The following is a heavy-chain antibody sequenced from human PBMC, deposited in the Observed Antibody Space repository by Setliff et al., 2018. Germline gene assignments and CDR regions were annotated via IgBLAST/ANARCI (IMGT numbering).Heavy chain of an antibody. V-gene: IGHV3-48*01. J-gene: IGHJ6*03. CDR3: ARLALTGYDSSGYYYALDYYYYMDV. CDR1: GFTFTSYS. D-gene: IGHD3-22*01. Sequence: PGGSLRLSCGASGFTFTSYSMTWVRLAPGKGLEWISYISTSSSTIYYADSVKGRFTISRDNANHTLYLQMNSLRADDTAVYYCARLALTGYDSSGYYYALDYYYYMDVWGKGTTVTVSS. CDR2: ISTSSSTI.